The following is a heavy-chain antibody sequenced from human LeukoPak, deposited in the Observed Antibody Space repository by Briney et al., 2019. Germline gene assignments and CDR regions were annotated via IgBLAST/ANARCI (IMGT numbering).Heavy chain of an antibody. CDR3: ARDRRGWLQYKTIDY. CDR1: GFTFSSYS. V-gene: IGHV3-48*01. J-gene: IGHJ4*02. Sequence: PGGSLRLSCAASGFTFSSYSMNWVRQAPGKGLEWVSYISSSSSTIYYADSVKGRFTISRDNAKNSLYLQMNSLRAEDTAVYSCARDRRGWLQYKTIDYWGQGTLVTVSS. CDR2: ISSSSSTI. D-gene: IGHD5-24*01.